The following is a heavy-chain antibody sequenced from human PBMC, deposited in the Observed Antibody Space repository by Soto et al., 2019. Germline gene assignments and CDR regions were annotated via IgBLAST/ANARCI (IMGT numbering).Heavy chain of an antibody. D-gene: IGHD2-21*02. J-gene: IGHJ4*02. CDR1: EYRFSSYT. CDR3: ARSIVVVTALDY. Sequence: ASVKVSCKTSEYRFSSYTIHWVRQAPGQRLEWMGWIIADSGNTKYSQKFQGRVTITRDTSASTAYMELSSLRSEDTAVYYCARSIVVVTALDYWGQGTLVTVSS. CDR2: IIADSGNT. V-gene: IGHV1-3*01.